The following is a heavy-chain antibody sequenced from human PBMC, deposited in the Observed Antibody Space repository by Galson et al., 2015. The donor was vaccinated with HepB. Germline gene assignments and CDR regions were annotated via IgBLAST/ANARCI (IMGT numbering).Heavy chain of an antibody. J-gene: IGHJ4*02. V-gene: IGHV1-18*04. D-gene: IGHD3-22*01. CDR3: ARASPYYYDSSGLNDY. Sequence: SVKVSCKASGYTFTSYGISWVRQAPGQGLEWMGWISGYNGNTNYAQKFQGRVTMTTDTSTSTAYMELRSLRSDDTAVYYCARASPYYYDSSGLNDYWGQGTLVTVSS. CDR1: GYTFTSYG. CDR2: ISGYNGNT.